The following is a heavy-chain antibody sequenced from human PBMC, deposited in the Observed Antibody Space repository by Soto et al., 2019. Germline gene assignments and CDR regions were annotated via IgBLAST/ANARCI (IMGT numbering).Heavy chain of an antibody. Sequence: ASVKVPCKASGYTFTSYDINLVRQATGQGLEWMGWMNPNSGNTGYAQKFQGRVTMTRNTSISTAYMELSSLRSEDTAVYYCARHIVATMRGYDYWGQGTLVTVSS. V-gene: IGHV1-8*01. CDR3: ARHIVATMRGYDY. D-gene: IGHD5-12*01. CDR1: GYTFTSYD. J-gene: IGHJ4*02. CDR2: MNPNSGNT.